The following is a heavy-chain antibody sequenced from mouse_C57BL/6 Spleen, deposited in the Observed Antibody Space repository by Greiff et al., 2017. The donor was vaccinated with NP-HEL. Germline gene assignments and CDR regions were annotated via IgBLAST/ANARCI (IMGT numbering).Heavy chain of an antibody. D-gene: IGHD1-1*02. CDR2: INPGSGGT. CDR1: GYAFTNYL. CDR3: ARRVPVMGYFDY. Sequence: QVHVKQSGAELVRPGTSVKVSCKASGYAFTNYLIEWVKQRPGQGLEWIGVINPGSGGTNYNEKFKGKATLTADKSSSTAYMQLSSLTSEDSAVYFCARRVPVMGYFDYWGQGTTLTVSS. J-gene: IGHJ2*01. V-gene: IGHV1-54*01.